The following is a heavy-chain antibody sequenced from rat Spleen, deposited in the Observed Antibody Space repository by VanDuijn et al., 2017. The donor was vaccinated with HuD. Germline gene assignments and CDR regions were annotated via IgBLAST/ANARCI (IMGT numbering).Heavy chain of an antibody. D-gene: IGHD3-1*01. CDR3: ARLNPPFDY. V-gene: IGHV5-7*01. CDR2: VSYDGLAT. CDR1: GFTFSDYY. J-gene: IGHJ2*01. Sequence: EVQLVESDGGSVQPGRSLNLSCAASGFTFSDYYMAWVRQAPTKGLEWVASVSYDGLATYYRDSVQGRFTISRDNTKSTLYLQMNSLRSEDTATYYCARLNPPFDYWGQGVMVTVSS.